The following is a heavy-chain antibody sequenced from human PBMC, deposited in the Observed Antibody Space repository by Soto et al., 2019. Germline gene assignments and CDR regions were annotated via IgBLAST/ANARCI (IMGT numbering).Heavy chain of an antibody. CDR1: GGSFSGYY. D-gene: IGHD4-17*01. J-gene: IGHJ6*02. V-gene: IGHV4-34*01. CDR2: INHSGST. CDR3: ASHDYGDYYYYGVDV. Sequence: QVQLQQWGAGLLKPSETLSLTCAVYGGSFSGYYWSWIRQPPGKGLEWIGEINHSGSTNYNPSLKSRVTISVDTSKNQFSLKLSSVTAADTAVYYSASHDYGDYYYYGVDVWGQGTTVTVSS.